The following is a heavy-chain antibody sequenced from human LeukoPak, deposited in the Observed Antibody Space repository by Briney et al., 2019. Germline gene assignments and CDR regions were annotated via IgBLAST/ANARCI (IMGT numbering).Heavy chain of an antibody. J-gene: IGHJ4*02. CDR1: KFNFA. V-gene: IGHV3-23*01. CDR3: AKGHFASSSFFDV. D-gene: IGHD6-6*01. Sequence: GGSLRLSCAASKFNFAMSWVRQTAGKRLEWVSVISGSGDSTFYADSVKGRFTISRDNSKNTLYLQMNSLRVEDTATYYCAKGHFASSSFFDVWGQGTLVTVSS. CDR2: ISGSGDST.